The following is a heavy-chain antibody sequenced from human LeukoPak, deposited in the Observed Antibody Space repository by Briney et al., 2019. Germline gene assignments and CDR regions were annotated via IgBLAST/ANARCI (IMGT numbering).Heavy chain of an antibody. D-gene: IGHD2-15*01. CDR3: AKVFCSGGSSYPDNLDY. J-gene: IGHJ4*02. CDR2: IRNDGSIK. CDR1: RFTFSTYG. V-gene: IGHV3-30*02. Sequence: GGSLRLSCAASRFTFSTYGMHWVRQAPGKGLDWVAFIRNDGSIKYYADSVKGRFTISRDNSENTLYLQMNSLRPEDTAMYYCAKVFCSGGSSYPDNLDYCGQGILVTVSS.